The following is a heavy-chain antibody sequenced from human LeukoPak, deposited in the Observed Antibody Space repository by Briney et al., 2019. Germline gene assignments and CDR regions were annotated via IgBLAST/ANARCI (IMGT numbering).Heavy chain of an antibody. CDR3: AKNRNYGDYVGAFDY. Sequence: GGSLRLSCAASGFTFRHYHMSWIRQAPGKGLEWVAFIRYDGSNKYYADSVKGRFTISRDNSKNTLYLQMNSLRAEDTAVYYCAKNRNYGDYVGAFDYWGQGTLVTVSS. D-gene: IGHD4-17*01. J-gene: IGHJ4*02. CDR2: IRYDGSNK. CDR1: GFTFRHYH. V-gene: IGHV3-30*02.